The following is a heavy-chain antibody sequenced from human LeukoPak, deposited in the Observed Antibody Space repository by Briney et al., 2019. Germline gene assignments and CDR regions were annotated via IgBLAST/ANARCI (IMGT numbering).Heavy chain of an antibody. CDR2: IIPILGIA. Sequence: SVKVSCKASGGTFSSYAISWVRQAPGQGLEWMGRIIPILGIANYAQKFQGRVTITADKSTSTAYMELSSLRSEDTAVYYCARDLGYCSSTSCDPDYWGQGTLVTVSS. CDR1: GGTFSSYA. J-gene: IGHJ4*02. V-gene: IGHV1-69*04. CDR3: ARDLGYCSSTSCDPDY. D-gene: IGHD2-2*03.